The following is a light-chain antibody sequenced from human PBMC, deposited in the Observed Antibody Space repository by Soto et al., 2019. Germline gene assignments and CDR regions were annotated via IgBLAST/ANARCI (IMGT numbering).Light chain of an antibody. Sequence: DIQMTQSPSTLSASVGDRVTITCRASQSISSWLDWYQQRPGKAPRIMIYKAASLESRVPSRFSGSRSDKQFTLTSSSQPPNYSGIYYRQKYDNGCTVGQVTKAEI. V-gene: IGKV1-5*03. CDR2: KAA. CDR3: QKYDNGCT. J-gene: IGKJ1*01. CDR1: QSISSW.